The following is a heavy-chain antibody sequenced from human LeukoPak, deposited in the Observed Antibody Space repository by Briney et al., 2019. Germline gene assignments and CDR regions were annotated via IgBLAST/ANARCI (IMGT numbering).Heavy chain of an antibody. CDR2: IYYSGST. J-gene: IGHJ4*02. Sequence: SETLSLTCTVSGGSISSYYWSWIRQPPGKELERIGYIYYSGSTNYNPSLKSRVTISVDTSKNQFSLKLSSVTAADTAVYYCARDQDGSYPLAGDYWGQGTLVTVSS. CDR1: GGSISSYY. CDR3: ARDQDGSYPLAGDY. V-gene: IGHV4-59*01. D-gene: IGHD1-26*01.